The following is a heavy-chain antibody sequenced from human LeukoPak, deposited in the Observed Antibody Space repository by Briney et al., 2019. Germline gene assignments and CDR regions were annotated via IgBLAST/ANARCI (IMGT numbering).Heavy chain of an antibody. D-gene: IGHD3-22*01. Sequence: GGSLRLSCAASGFTFHEYGMSWVRQAPGKGLEWGSGINWNGGSTGYADSVKGRFTISRDNAKNSLYLQMTSLRAEDTAVYYCTRDRDDDSSGSIDDAFDIWGQGTMVTVSS. J-gene: IGHJ3*02. V-gene: IGHV3-20*04. CDR2: INWNGGST. CDR3: TRDRDDDSSGSIDDAFDI. CDR1: GFTFHEYG.